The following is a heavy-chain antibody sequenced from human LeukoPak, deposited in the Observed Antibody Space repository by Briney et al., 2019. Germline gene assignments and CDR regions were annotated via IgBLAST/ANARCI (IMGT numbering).Heavy chain of an antibody. CDR3: AIMHGYYDGSGYWVQ. CDR2: ITHNADRT. CDR1: EFTFGSYG. D-gene: IGHD3-22*01. V-gene: IGHV3-23*01. Sequence: GGSLRLSCAASEFTFGSYGMSWVRQAPGKGLEWVSFITHNADRTSYADSVEGRFTISRDNPRNTLYMQMNSLRDEDTALYYCAIMHGYYDGSGYWVQWGQGTLVTVSS. J-gene: IGHJ1*01.